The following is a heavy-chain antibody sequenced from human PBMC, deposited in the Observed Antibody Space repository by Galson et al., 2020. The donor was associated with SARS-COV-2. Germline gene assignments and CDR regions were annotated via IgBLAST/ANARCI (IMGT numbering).Heavy chain of an antibody. CDR2: IDWDDDK. J-gene: IGHJ6*02. Sequence: SGPTLVKPTQTLTLTCTFSGFSLNTSGMSVTWIRQPPGKALEWLARIDWDDDKYYNTSLWTRLTISKDTSKNQVVLIMTKMDPADTATYYCARIRVVTLTLDYYGMDVWGQGITVTVSS. D-gene: IGHD2-21*02. CDR1: GFSLNTSGMS. CDR3: ARIRVVTLTLDYYGMDV. V-gene: IGHV2-70*11.